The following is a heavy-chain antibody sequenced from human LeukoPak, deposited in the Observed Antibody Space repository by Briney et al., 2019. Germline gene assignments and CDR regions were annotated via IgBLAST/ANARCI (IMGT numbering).Heavy chain of an antibody. CDR1: GFNLTNYA. CDR2: ISYSGDNK. Sequence: PGGSLRLSCAASGFNLTNYAMHWVRQAPGKGLEWVTLISYSGDNKYYADSVKGRFTFSRDNSKNTLYLQMNSLRAEDTAVYYCARAGGSYWGGGHFDYWGQGTLVTVSS. V-gene: IGHV3-30*04. CDR3: ARAGGSYWGGGHFDY. D-gene: IGHD1-26*01. J-gene: IGHJ4*02.